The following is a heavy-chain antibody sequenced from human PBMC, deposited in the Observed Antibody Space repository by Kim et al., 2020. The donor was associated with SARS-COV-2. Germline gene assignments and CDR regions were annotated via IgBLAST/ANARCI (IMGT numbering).Heavy chain of an antibody. CDR2: ISSSGSTI. CDR1: GFTFSSYE. D-gene: IGHD5-12*01. V-gene: IGHV3-48*03. Sequence: GGSLRLSCAASGFTFSSYEMNWVRQAPGKGLEWGSYISSSGSTIYYADSVKGRFTISRDNAKNSLYLQMNSLRAEDTAVYYCARLPKVMWLRFAEKNWF. J-gene: IGHJ5*01. CDR3: ARLPKVMWLRFAEKNWF.